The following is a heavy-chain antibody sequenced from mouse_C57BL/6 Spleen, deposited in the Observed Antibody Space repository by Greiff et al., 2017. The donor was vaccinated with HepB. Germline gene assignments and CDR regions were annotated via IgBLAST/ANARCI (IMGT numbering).Heavy chain of an antibody. CDR2: INYDGSST. CDR3: ARKERAHYYGSSPWYFDV. D-gene: IGHD1-1*01. CDR1: GFTFSDYY. V-gene: IGHV5-16*01. J-gene: IGHJ1*03. Sequence: DVQLQESEGGLVQPGSSMKLSCTASGFTFSDYYMAWVRQVPEKGLEWVANINYDGSSTYYLDSLKSRFIISRDNAKNILYLQMSSLKSEDTATYYCARKERAHYYGSSPWYFDVWGTGTTVTVSS.